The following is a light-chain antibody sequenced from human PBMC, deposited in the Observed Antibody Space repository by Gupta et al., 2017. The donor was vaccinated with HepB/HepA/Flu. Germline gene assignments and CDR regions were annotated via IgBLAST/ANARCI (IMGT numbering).Light chain of an antibody. CDR1: SSDVGSHNL. Sequence: QSALTQSASVSGSPGQSNTISCTGTSSDVGSHNLVSWYQQDPGKAPKLIIYEVNKWPSGVSNRFSGSKSGNTASLTISGLQAEDEADYYCCSYAGPFSWVFGGGTKLTVL. J-gene: IGLJ3*02. V-gene: IGLV2-23*02. CDR3: CSYAGPFSWV. CDR2: EVN.